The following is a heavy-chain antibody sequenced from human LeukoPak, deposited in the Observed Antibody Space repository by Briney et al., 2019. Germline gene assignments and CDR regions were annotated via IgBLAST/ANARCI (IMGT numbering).Heavy chain of an antibody. CDR3: ARGRWGYVYYYYFMDV. CDR2: INHSGST. Sequence: TSETLSLTCAVYGGSFSGYYWSWIRQPPGKGLEWIGEINHSGSTNYNPSLKSRVTISVDTSKNQFSLKLSSVTAADTAVYYCARGRWGYVYYYYFMDVWGKGTTVTVSS. CDR1: GGSFSGYY. D-gene: IGHD3-16*01. V-gene: IGHV4-34*01. J-gene: IGHJ6*03.